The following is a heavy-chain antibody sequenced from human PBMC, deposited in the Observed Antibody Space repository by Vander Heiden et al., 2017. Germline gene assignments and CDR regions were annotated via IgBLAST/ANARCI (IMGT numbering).Heavy chain of an antibody. CDR2: INHSGST. CDR1: GGSFSGYY. V-gene: IGHV4-34*01. J-gene: IGHJ4*02. Sequence: QVQLQQWGAGLLKPSETLSLTCAVHGGSFSGYYWSWIRQPPGKGLEWIGEINHSGSTNDNPSLKSRVTISVDTSKNQFSLKMSSVTAADTAVYYGARSPSGSYYDYWGQGTLVTVSS. D-gene: IGHD1-26*01. CDR3: ARSPSGSYYDY.